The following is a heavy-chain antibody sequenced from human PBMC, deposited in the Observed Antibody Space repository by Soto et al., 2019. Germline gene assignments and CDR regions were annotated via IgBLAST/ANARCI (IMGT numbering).Heavy chain of an antibody. Sequence: QVRLQEWGPGLVKPSQTLSLKCSVSGGSITTGGRYWIWIRQLPGKGLEWIGDIYYSGNTYYNASLKSRVTISGEAAKNPFSRKLSSVTAADTAVYYCAQALVFTGGDGFDIWGQGRLVTVSS. J-gene: IGHJ3*02. D-gene: IGHD6-6*01. CDR3: AQALVFTGGDGFDI. CDR2: IYYSGNT. CDR1: GGSITTGGRY. V-gene: IGHV4-31*02.